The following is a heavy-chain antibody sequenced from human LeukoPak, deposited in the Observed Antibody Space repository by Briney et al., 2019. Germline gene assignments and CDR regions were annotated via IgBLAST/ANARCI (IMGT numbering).Heavy chain of an antibody. J-gene: IGHJ4*02. Sequence: SGGSLRLSCAASGFTFSSNYMSWVRQAPGKGLEWVSVIYSDGSTYYADSVRGGFTISRDNSKNKLYLQMNSLRAEDRAVYDCARDSRRSWSFDYWGQGTLVTVPS. CDR2: IYSDGST. CDR3: ARDSRRSWSFDY. D-gene: IGHD6-13*01. V-gene: IGHV3-53*01. CDR1: GFTFSSNY.